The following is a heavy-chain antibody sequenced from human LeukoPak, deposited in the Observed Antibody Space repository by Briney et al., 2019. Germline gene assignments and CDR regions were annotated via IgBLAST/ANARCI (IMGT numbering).Heavy chain of an antibody. CDR1: GYTFTSYD. CDR3: ARSASSGWYLLRY. J-gene: IGHJ4*02. D-gene: IGHD6-19*01. V-gene: IGHV1-8*01. Sequence: ASVKVSCKASGYTFTSYDINWVRQATGQGLEWMGWMNPNSGNTGYAQKFQGRVTMTRNTSISTAYMELSRLRSDDTAVYYCARSASSGWYLLRYWGQGTLVTVSS. CDR2: MNPNSGNT.